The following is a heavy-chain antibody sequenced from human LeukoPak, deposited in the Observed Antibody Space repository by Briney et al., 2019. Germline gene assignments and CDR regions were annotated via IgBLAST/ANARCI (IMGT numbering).Heavy chain of an antibody. J-gene: IGHJ4*02. CDR2: ISSSGSTI. V-gene: IGHV3-11*04. Sequence: KPGGSLRLSCAASGSTFSDYYMSWIRQAPGKGLEWVSYISSSGSTIYYADSVKGRFTISRDNAKNSLYLQMNSLRAEDTAVYYCARGLWFGELSYFDYWGQGTLVTVSS. D-gene: IGHD3-10*01. CDR3: ARGLWFGELSYFDY. CDR1: GSTFSDYY.